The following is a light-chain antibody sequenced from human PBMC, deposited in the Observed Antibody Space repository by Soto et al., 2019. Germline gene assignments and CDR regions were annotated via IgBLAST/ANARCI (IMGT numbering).Light chain of an antibody. J-gene: IGKJ1*01. CDR3: QQSDSTPGT. CDR1: QSISSY. CDR2: AAS. V-gene: IGKV1-39*01. Sequence: DIQMTQSPSSLSASVGDRVTITCRASQSISSYLNWYQQKPGKAPKLLIYAASSLQSGVPSRFSGSVSVTDISLTIRSLRTEDFATYYCQQSDSTPGTFGQGTKVEIK.